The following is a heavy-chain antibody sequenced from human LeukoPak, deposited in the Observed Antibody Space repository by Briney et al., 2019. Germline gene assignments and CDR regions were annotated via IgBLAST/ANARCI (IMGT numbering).Heavy chain of an antibody. D-gene: IGHD3-22*01. CDR1: GGSISSSSYY. CDR3: ASEGGDYYYDSSGYYPDY. Sequence: SETLSLTCTVSGGSISSSSYYWGWIRQPPGKGLEWIGSIYYSGSTYYNPSLKSRVTISVDTSKNQFSLKLSSVTAADTAVYYCASEGGDYYYDSSGYYPDYWGQGTLVTVSS. CDR2: IYYSGST. V-gene: IGHV4-39*07. J-gene: IGHJ4*02.